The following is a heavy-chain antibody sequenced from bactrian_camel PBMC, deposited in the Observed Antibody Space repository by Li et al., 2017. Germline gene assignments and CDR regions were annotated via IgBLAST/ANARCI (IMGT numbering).Heavy chain of an antibody. CDR2: IHKTTGKT. J-gene: IGHJ4*01. Sequence: VQLVESGGGSVQAGGSLRLSCAVSVSSANDYCLGWFRQASGKEREVVASIHKTTGKTYYADSVKGRFTISQDNAKNTLYLQMNSLNTEDTAMYYCAAAAGLFGGTCVDVRSVDYWGQGTQVTVS. CDR1: VSSANDYC. V-gene: IGHV3S1*01. D-gene: IGHD7*01. CDR3: AAAAGLFGGTCVDVRSVDY.